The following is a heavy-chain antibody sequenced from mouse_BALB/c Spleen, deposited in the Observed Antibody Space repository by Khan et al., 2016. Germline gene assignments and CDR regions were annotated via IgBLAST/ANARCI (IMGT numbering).Heavy chain of an antibody. V-gene: IGHV9-3-1*01. CDR1: GYTFTNDG. CDR2: KNTYTGEP. Sequence: QIQLVQSGPELKKPGETVKISCKASGYTFTNDGMNWVKQAPGKGLKGMGWKNTYTGEPTYADDLKGRFAFSLETSASNAYLQINNLKNEDTATYSGARRRGFYYGMNYWGQGTSVTVSS. CDR3: ARRRGFYYGMNY. J-gene: IGHJ4*01.